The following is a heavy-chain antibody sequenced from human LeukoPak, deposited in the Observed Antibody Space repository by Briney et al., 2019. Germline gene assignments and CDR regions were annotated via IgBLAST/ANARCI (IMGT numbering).Heavy chain of an antibody. D-gene: IGHD3-22*01. CDR3: VRDMGYYDKV. CDR2: INTDGNTR. Sequence: GGSLRLSCAASGFTFEDYGMSWVRQAPGKGLVWVSRINTDGNTRDYADSVKGRFTISRDNAKNTLYLQMNSLRAEDTAVYYCVRDMGYYDKVWGQGTLVTVSS. J-gene: IGHJ4*02. CDR1: GFTFEDYG. V-gene: IGHV3-74*01.